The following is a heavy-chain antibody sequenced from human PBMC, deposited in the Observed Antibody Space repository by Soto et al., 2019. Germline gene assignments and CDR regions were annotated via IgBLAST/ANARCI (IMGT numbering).Heavy chain of an antibody. D-gene: IGHD3-16*02. CDR1: GVSVHSDNNY. J-gene: IGHJ4*02. CDR2: LYYSGTA. Sequence: SETLSLTCTVSGVSVHSDNNYWAWVRQSPGKGLEWIGSLYYSGTAYYNPSLKSRVTMSLDTSNNQLSLRLTSVTAADTAFYYCASHAIGHWLLRYLDFWGQGILVTVSS. V-gene: IGHV4-39*01. CDR3: ASHAIGHWLLRYLDF.